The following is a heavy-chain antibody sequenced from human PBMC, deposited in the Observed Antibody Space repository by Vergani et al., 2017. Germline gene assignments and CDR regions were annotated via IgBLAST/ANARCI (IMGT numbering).Heavy chain of an antibody. V-gene: IGHV3-9*01. J-gene: IGHJ3*01. Sequence: EVDLVESGGGLAQPGGSLRLSCEASGITFWKFGTHWVRQGPGKGLEWVSGISWNSGAVDYADSVRGRFTISRDNAKNSLFLEMNSLRFEDTAVYFCTKGSVYYHDSAGHGCDPYTGFDLWGQGTLVTVSS. D-gene: IGHD5/OR15-5a*01. CDR2: ISWNSGAV. CDR1: GITFWKFG. CDR3: TKGSVYYHDSAGHGCDPYTGFDL.